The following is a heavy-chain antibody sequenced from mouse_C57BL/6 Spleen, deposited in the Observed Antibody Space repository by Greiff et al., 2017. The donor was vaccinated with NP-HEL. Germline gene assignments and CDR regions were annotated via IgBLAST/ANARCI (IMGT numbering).Heavy chain of an antibody. CDR3: AKGFYGSRSWYFDV. D-gene: IGHD1-1*01. J-gene: IGHJ1*03. CDR1: GFTFSDYG. Sequence: EVKLVESGGGLVKPGGSLKLSCAASGFTFSDYGMHWVRQAPEKGLEWVAYISSGSSTIYYADTVKGRFTISRDNAKNPLFLQMTSLRSEDTAMYYCAKGFYGSRSWYFDVWGTGTTVTVSS. V-gene: IGHV5-17*01. CDR2: ISSGSSTI.